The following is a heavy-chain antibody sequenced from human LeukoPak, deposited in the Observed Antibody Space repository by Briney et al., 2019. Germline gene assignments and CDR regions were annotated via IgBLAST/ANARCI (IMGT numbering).Heavy chain of an antibody. CDR1: GGSISSSNW. CDR3: ATSPNWKKGDFDY. J-gene: IGHJ4*02. V-gene: IGHV4-4*02. D-gene: IGHD1-20*01. CDR2: IYHSGST. Sequence: SETLSLTCAVSGGSISSSNWWGWVRQPPGKGLEWIGEIYHSGSTNYNPSLKSRVTISVDTSENQFSLKLNSVTAADTAVYYCATSPNWKKGDFDYWGQGTLVSVSS.